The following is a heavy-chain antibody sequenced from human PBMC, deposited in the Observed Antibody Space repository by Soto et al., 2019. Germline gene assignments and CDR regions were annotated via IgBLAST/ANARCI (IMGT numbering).Heavy chain of an antibody. CDR2: IVPMFGTS. CDR3: NRGSEYDFWSGYL. Sequence: SVKVSCKVTGGTSTRYAINWVRQAPGQGLEWMGGIVPMFGTSKYAQKFQGRVTITADTSTNIAYMELRSLRSEDTAVYYCNRGSEYDFWSGYLWGQGTLVTVSS. J-gene: IGHJ4*02. CDR1: GGTSTRYA. D-gene: IGHD3-3*01. V-gene: IGHV1-69*06.